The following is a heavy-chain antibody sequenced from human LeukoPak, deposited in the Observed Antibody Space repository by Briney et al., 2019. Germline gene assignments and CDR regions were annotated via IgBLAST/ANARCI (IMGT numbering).Heavy chain of an antibody. D-gene: IGHD5-24*01. CDR2: ISYDGSNK. V-gene: IGHV3-30-3*01. Sequence: PGRSLRLSCAASGFTFSSYAMHWVRQAPGKGLEWVAVISYDGSNKYYADSVKGRFTISRDNSKNTLYLQMNSLRAEDTAVYYCARDAERWEMATIYWGQGTLVTVSS. J-gene: IGHJ4*02. CDR3: ARDAERWEMATIY. CDR1: GFTFSSYA.